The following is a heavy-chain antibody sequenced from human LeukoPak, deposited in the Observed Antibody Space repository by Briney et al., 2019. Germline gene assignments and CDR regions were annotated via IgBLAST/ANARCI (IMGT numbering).Heavy chain of an antibody. CDR1: GFTFNTYS. J-gene: IGHJ4*02. CDR3: VKGGKYFDY. V-gene: IGHV3-48*02. Sequence: PGGSLRLSCAASGFTFNTYSMNWVRKAPGKGLEWVSYISSSSPIYYADSVKGRFTISRDNAKNSLYLQMNSLRDEDTAVYYCVKGGKYFDYWGQGTLVTVSS. CDR2: ISSSSPI.